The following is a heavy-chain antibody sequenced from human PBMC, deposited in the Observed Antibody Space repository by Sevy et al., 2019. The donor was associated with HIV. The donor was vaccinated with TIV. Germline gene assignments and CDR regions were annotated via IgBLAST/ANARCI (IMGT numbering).Heavy chain of an antibody. CDR2: ISSTSSTI. CDR1: GFTFSSYA. Sequence: GGSLRLSCAASGFTFSSYAMNWVRQAPGKGLEWVSFISSTSSTIHYADSVKGRFTISRDDAKNSLYLQMNSLRDEDTAVYYCARDFNIAMAYDAFDIWGQGTMVTFSS. CDR3: ARDFNIAMAYDAFDI. J-gene: IGHJ3*02. V-gene: IGHV3-48*02. D-gene: IGHD5-18*01.